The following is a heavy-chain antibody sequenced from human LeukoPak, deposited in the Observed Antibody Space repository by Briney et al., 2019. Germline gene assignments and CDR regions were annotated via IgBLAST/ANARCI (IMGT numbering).Heavy chain of an antibody. Sequence: PGRSLRLSCAASGFTFSSYAMSWVREAPGKGLEWVSAISGSGGSTYYADSVKGRFTISRDNSKNTLYLQMNSLRAEDTAVYYCAKDPVPTYNWNYVPWFDPWGQGTLVTVSS. CDR3: AKDPVPTYNWNYVPWFDP. D-gene: IGHD1-7*01. CDR2: ISGSGGST. J-gene: IGHJ5*02. CDR1: GFTFSSYA. V-gene: IGHV3-23*01.